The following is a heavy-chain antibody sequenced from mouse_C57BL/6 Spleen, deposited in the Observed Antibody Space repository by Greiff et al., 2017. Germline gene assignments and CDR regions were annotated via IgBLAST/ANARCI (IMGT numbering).Heavy chain of an antibody. J-gene: IGHJ4*01. CDR1: GYSFTSYY. Sequence: QVQLQQSGPELVKPGASVKISCKASGYSFTSYYIHWVKQRPGQGLEWIGWIYPGSGNTKYNEKFKGKATLTADTSSSTAYMQLSSLTSEDSAVYYCATIYYDYETYAMDYWGQGTSVTVSS. V-gene: IGHV1-66*01. CDR3: ATIYYDYETYAMDY. CDR2: IYPGSGNT. D-gene: IGHD2-4*01.